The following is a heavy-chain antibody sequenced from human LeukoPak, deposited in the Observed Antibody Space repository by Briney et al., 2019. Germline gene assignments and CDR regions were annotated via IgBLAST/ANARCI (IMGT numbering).Heavy chain of an antibody. CDR2: TKQDGSEK. CDR1: GITLSVYW. J-gene: IGHJ4*02. V-gene: IGHV3-7*01. CDR3: ARSGSGYFDY. Sequence: PGGSLRLSCAASGITLSVYWMSWVRQAPGKGLEWVANTKQDGSEKYYRDSVQGRFTISRDNAKNSLYLQMNSLRAEDTAVYYCARSGSGYFDYWGQGTLVTVSS.